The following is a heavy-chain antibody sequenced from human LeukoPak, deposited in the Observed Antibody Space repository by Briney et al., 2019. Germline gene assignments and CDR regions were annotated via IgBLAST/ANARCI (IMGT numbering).Heavy chain of an antibody. CDR2: ISSSSSYI. D-gene: IGHD5-18*01. CDR1: GFTFSSYG. V-gene: IGHV3-21*01. CDR3: ARDGDTAMGH. Sequence: GGSLRLSCAASGFTFSSYGMHWVRQAPGKGLEWVSSISSSSSYIYYADSVKGRFTISRDNAKNSLYLQMNSLRAEDTAVYYCARDGDTAMGHWGQGTLVTVSS. J-gene: IGHJ4*02.